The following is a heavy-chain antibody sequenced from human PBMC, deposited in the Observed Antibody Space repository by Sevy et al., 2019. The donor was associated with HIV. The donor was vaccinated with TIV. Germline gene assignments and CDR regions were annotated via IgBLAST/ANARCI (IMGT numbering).Heavy chain of an antibody. D-gene: IGHD6-13*01. V-gene: IGHV4-59*01. CDR3: ARGSRGIAAAIDS. J-gene: IGHJ4*02. CDR2: IYYSGST. CDR1: GGSISSYY. Sequence: PETLSLTCTVSGGSISSYYWSWIRQPPGKALEWIGYIYYSGSTNYNPSLTSRVTISVDTSKNQFSLKLSSVTAADTAVYYCARGSRGIAAAIDSWGQGTLVTVSS.